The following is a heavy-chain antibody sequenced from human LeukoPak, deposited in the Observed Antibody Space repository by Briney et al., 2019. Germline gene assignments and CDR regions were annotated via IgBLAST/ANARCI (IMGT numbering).Heavy chain of an antibody. CDR1: GYTFTSYA. CDR3: ARDRAVVVPAARRANWFDP. V-gene: IGHV1-3*01. CDR2: INAGNGNT. J-gene: IGHJ5*02. Sequence: LWASVKVSCKASGYTFTSYAMHWVRQAPGQRLEWMGWINAGNGNTKYSQEFQGRVTITRVTSASTAYMELSSLRSEDTAVYYCARDRAVVVPAARRANWFDPWGQGTLVTVPS. D-gene: IGHD2-2*01.